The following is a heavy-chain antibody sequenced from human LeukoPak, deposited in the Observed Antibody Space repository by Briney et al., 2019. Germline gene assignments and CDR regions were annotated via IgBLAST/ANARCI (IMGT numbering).Heavy chain of an antibody. CDR2: IYYSGTT. J-gene: IGHJ4*02. CDR1: GGSISSYY. Sequence: PSETLSLTCTVSGGSISSYYWSWIRQPPGKGLEWIGYIYYSGTTNYNPSLKSRVTISLDTSKNQFSLKLSSVTAADTAVYYCARSGASGSYYDPSRGFDYWGQGTLVTVSS. D-gene: IGHD1-26*01. CDR3: ARSGASGSYYDPSRGFDY. V-gene: IGHV4-59*01.